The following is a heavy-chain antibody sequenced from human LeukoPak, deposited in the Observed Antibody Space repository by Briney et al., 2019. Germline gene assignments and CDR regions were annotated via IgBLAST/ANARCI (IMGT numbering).Heavy chain of an antibody. V-gene: IGHV3-21*01. CDR3: ARGYRGFDI. J-gene: IGHJ3*02. CDR1: VLPFSSYT. CDR2: ISSSSNYI. Sequence: GGSLRLSCAASVLPFSSYTMNWVRQAPGKGLECFSSISSSSNYIYYTDSLKVRFTISRDNAKNSLYLQMNSLRAEDTAVYYCARGYRGFDIWGQGKMVTVSS. D-gene: IGHD5-18*01.